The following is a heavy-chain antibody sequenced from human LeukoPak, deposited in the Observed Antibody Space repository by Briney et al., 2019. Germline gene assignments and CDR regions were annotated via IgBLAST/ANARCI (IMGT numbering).Heavy chain of an antibody. V-gene: IGHV3-30*02. CDR1: GFTFSSYG. J-gene: IGHJ5*02. D-gene: IGHD2-2*01. Sequence: GGSLRLSCAASGFTFSSYGMHWVRQAPGKGLEWVAFIRYDGSNKYYADSVKGRFTISRDNSKNTLYLQMNSLRAEDTAVYYCAKEKRAPSRFDPWGQGTLITVSS. CDR3: AKEKRAPSRFDP. CDR2: IRYDGSNK.